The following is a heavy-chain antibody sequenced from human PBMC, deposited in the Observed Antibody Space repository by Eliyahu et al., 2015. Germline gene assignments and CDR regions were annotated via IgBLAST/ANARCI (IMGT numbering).Heavy chain of an antibody. CDR1: XFSLXTSGVX. CDR3: SRLWSGFFAGEKWFDH. J-gene: IGHJ5*02. CDR2: IYWDDDT. D-gene: IGHD3-3*01. Sequence: QITLKESGPPLVKPTQPXXLTCXFSXFSLXTSGVXVGWLRQPPGKALEWLALIYWDDDTRYTSSLKSRLTITKDTSKDQVVLIMTNVDPMDTATYYCSRLWSGFFAGEKWFDHWGQGTLVTVSS. V-gene: IGHV2-5*02.